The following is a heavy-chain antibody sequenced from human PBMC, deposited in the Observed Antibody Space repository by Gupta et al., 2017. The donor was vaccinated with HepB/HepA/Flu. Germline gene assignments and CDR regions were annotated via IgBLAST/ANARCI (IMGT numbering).Heavy chain of an antibody. CDR3: ARGGDQGSPADH. CDR2: IRQDGSKK. J-gene: IGHJ4*02. CDR1: GFTFSTYW. Sequence: EVQLVESGGGLVQPGGSLRLSCAASGFTFSTYWMSWVRQAPGKGLEWVANIRQDGSKKYYVDPVKGRFTISRDNDKNSLYLQMNSLRVEDTAVYYCARGGDQGSPADHWGQGTLVTVSS. V-gene: IGHV3-7*01. D-gene: IGHD3-16*01.